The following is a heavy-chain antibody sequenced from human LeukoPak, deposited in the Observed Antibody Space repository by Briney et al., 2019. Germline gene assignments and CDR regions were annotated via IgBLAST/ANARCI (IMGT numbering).Heavy chain of an antibody. CDR3: ARSTMVRGVISMDV. J-gene: IGHJ6*02. V-gene: IGHV5-51*01. D-gene: IGHD3-10*01. CDR2: IYPGDSDT. Sequence: GESLKISCMGSGYSFSSYWIGWVRQMPGKGLEWMGIIYPGDSDTRYSPSFQGQITISADKSISTAYLQWSSLKASDTAMYYCARSTMVRGVISMDVWGQGTTVTVSS. CDR1: GYSFSSYW.